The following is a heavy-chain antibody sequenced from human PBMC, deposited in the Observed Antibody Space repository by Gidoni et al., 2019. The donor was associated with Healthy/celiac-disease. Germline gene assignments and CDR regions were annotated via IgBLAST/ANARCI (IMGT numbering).Heavy chain of an antibody. V-gene: IGHV3-23*01. J-gene: IGHJ4*02. Sequence: EVQLLESGGGLVQPGGSLRLACAASGFTFSSYAMSWVRQAPGKGLEWVSAISGSGGSTYYADSVKGRFTLSRDNSKNTLYLQMNSLRAEDTAVYYCAKGVVPASMWSLDYWGQGTLVTVSS. CDR1: GFTFSSYA. D-gene: IGHD2-2*01. CDR2: ISGSGGST. CDR3: AKGVVPASMWSLDY.